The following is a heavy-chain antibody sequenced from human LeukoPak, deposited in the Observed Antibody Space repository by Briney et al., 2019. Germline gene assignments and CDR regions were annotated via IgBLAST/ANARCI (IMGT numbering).Heavy chain of an antibody. CDR3: VRLTMVRGVIITNAG. V-gene: IGHV4-39*01. Sequence: PSETLSLTCTVSGGSISSSSHYWVWIRQPPGKGLEWIGSIYYSGRTYYNPSLKSRVTMSVDTSMNHFSLKLSSVTAADTAVYYCVRLTMVRGVIITNAGWGQGTLVTVSS. D-gene: IGHD3-10*01. CDR1: GGSISSSSHY. CDR2: IYYSGRT. J-gene: IGHJ4*02.